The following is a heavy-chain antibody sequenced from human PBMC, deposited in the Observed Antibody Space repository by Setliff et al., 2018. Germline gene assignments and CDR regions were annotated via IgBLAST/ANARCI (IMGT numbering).Heavy chain of an antibody. V-gene: IGHV3-7*01. J-gene: IGHJ4*02. CDR2: IKQDGSEK. CDR3: ARDGGDY. CDR1: GFTFSRYW. D-gene: IGHD3-16*01. Sequence: LRLSCAASGFTFSRYWMSWVRQAPGKGLEWVANIKQDGSEKYYVDSVKGRFTISRDNAKNSLYLQMNSLRAEDTAVYYCARDGGDYWGQGTLVTVSS.